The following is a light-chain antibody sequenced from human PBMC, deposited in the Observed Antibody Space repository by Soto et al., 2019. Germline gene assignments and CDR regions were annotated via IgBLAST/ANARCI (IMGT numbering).Light chain of an antibody. J-gene: IGLJ1*01. CDR3: ISFTSRHIYV. V-gene: IGLV2-14*01. CDR2: EVS. Sequence: QSVLTQPASVSGSPGQSITISCTGISSDVGGYNYVSWYQQHPGKAPKLMIYEVSSRPSGVSDRFSGSKSGNTASLTISGLQTEDEADYYCISFTSRHIYVFGTGTKVTVL. CDR1: SSDVGGYNY.